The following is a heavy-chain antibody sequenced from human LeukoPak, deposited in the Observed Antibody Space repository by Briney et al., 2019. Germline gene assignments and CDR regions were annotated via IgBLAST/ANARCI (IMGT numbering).Heavy chain of an antibody. V-gene: IGHV1-2*02. CDR3: ARDLPRRPYNVSGSPYYFAS. CDR2: INPNSGDT. Sequence: ASVKVSCKASGYTFTGYCMHWVRQAPGQGLEWMGWINPNSGDTNYAQKFQGRVTMTRDTSISTAYMELSRLRSDDTAVYYCARDLPRRPYNVSGSPYYFASWAREPWSPSPQ. CDR1: GYTFTGYC. J-gene: IGHJ4*02. D-gene: IGHD3-10*01.